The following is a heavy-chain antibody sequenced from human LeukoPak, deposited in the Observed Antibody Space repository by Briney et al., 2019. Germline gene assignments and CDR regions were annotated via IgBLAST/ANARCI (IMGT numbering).Heavy chain of an antibody. V-gene: IGHV3-48*03. CDR3: ARGGSLVGATIPYFDY. Sequence: GGSLRLSCAASGFTFSSYEMNWVRQAPGKGLEWVSYISSSGSTIYYADSVKGRFTISRDNAKNSLYLQMNSLRAEDTAVYYCARGGSLVGATIPYFDYWGQGTLVTVSS. D-gene: IGHD1-26*01. CDR1: GFTFSSYE. J-gene: IGHJ4*02. CDR2: ISSSGSTI.